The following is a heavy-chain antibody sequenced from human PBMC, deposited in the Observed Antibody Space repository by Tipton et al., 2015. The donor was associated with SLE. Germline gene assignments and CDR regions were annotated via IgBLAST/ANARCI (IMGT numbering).Heavy chain of an antibody. V-gene: IGHV4-59*11. CDR1: GGSIRSHY. D-gene: IGHD6-19*01. Sequence: TLSLTCTVSGGSIRSHYWSWIWEPPGKGLEWIGYMYHSGSTKYNPSPKSGVTISLDTSKNQVSLKLTSVTAADTAVYYCARGWYSRDWEWWFDPWGQGTLVTVSS. CDR2: MYHSGST. J-gene: IGHJ5*02. CDR3: ARGWYSRDWEWWFDP.